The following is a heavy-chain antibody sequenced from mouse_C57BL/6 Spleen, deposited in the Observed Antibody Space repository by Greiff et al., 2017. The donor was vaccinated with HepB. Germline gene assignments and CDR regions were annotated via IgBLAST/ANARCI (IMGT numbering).Heavy chain of an antibody. J-gene: IGHJ3*01. V-gene: IGHV1-18*01. Sequence: VQLKESGPELVKPGASVKIPCKASGYTFTDYNMDWVKQSHGKSLEWIGDINPNNGGTIYNQKFKGKATLTVDKSSSTAYMELRSLTSEDTAVYYCASGLRPWFAYWGQGTLVTVSA. CDR3: ASGLRPWFAY. D-gene: IGHD2-4*01. CDR1: GYTFTDYN. CDR2: INPNNGGT.